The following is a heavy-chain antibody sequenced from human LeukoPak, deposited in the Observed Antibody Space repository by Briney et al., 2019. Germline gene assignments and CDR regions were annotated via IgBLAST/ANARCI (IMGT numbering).Heavy chain of an antibody. V-gene: IGHV1-69*01. CDR1: GGTFSSYA. J-gene: IGHJ4*02. CDR2: IIPILGTA. D-gene: IGHD5-24*01. CDR3: ARNEMEGNVAAGILDY. Sequence: SVKVSCKASGGTFSSYAISWVRQAPGQGLEWMGGIIPILGTANYAQKFQGRVTITADESTSAAYMELSSLRSDYTAVYYCARNEMEGNVAAGILDYWGQGTLVTVSS.